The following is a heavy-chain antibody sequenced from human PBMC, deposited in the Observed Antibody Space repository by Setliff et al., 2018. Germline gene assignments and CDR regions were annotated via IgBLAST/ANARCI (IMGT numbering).Heavy chain of an antibody. CDR3: ARDLGYQYYYDSSGRDAFDI. J-gene: IGHJ3*02. CDR2: ISTYNGKT. CDR1: GYIFTSYG. Sequence: GASVKVSCKASGYIFTSYGFSWVRQAPGQGLEWMGWISTYNGKTNYAQKFQGRVTMTTDTSTSTAYMELRSLRSDDTAVYYCARDLGYQYYYDSSGRDAFDIWGQGTMGTVS. D-gene: IGHD3-22*01. V-gene: IGHV1-18*01.